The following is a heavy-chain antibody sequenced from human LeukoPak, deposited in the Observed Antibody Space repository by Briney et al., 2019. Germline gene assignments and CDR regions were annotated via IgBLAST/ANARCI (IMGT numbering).Heavy chain of an antibody. CDR3: AREGGIASRPWAFDI. J-gene: IGHJ3*02. D-gene: IGHD6-6*01. Sequence: PSETLSLTCTVSGGSISSSSYYWGWIRQPPGKGLEWIGSIYYSGSTYYNPSLKSRVTISVDTSKNQFSLKLSSVTAADTAVYYCAREGGIASRPWAFDIWGQGTMVAVPS. CDR2: IYYSGST. CDR1: GGSISSSSYY. V-gene: IGHV4-39*07.